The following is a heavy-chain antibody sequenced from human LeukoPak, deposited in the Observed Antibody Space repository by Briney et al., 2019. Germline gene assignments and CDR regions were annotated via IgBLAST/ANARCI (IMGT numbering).Heavy chain of an antibody. CDR2: ISSSSSTI. CDR1: GFTFSSYS. J-gene: IGHJ4*02. Sequence: GGSLRLSCAASGFTFSSYSMNWVRQAPGKGLEWVSYISSSSSTIYYADSVKGRFTISRDNAKNSLYLQMNSLRAEDTAVYYCARHRFYYDSSGYYLNWGQGTLVTVSS. D-gene: IGHD3-22*01. V-gene: IGHV3-48*04. CDR3: ARHRFYYDSSGYYLN.